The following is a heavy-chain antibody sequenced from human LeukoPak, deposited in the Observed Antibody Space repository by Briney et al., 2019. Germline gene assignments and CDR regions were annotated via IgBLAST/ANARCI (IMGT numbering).Heavy chain of an antibody. V-gene: IGHV4-59*01. CDR2: THYSGST. D-gene: IGHD1-26*01. CDR3: AKKYSTGLDP. Sequence: PSETLSLTCSVSGGSISSYYWSWIRQPPGKGLEWIGYTHYSGSTNYNPSLKSRVTISVDTSRSQFSLKLSSVTAADTAVYYCAKKYSTGLDPWGQGTLVTVSS. CDR1: GGSISSYY. J-gene: IGHJ5*02.